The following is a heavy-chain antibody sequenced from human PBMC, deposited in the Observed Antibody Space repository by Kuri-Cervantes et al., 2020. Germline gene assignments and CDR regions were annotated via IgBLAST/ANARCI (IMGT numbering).Heavy chain of an antibody. J-gene: IGHJ4*02. D-gene: IGHD4-17*01. V-gene: IGHV3-23*01. CDR3: ARAGPHYGDNIGYFDY. CDR1: GFTFSSYA. CDR2: ISGSGGST. Sequence: GESLKISCAASGFTFSSYAMSWVRQAPGKGLEWVSAISGSGGSTYYADSVKGRFTISRDNSKNTLYLQMNSLRTGDTAVYYCARAGPHYGDNIGYFDYWGQGTLVTVSS.